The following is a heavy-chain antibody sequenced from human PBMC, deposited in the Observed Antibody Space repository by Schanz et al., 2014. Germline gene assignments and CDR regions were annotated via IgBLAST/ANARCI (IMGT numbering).Heavy chain of an antibody. CDR1: GYTFTTYA. D-gene: IGHD3-9*01. CDR2: ISVYTGNT. Sequence: QVQLVQSGAEVKKPGASVRVSCKASGYTFTTYAMSWVRQAPGQGLEWVGWISVYTGNTKYGQKVQGRVTMTADTSTTTAYMELRSLRSDDTAVYYCAKAEYDILTDSYSRLDPWGQGSLVIVSS. J-gene: IGHJ5*02. V-gene: IGHV1-18*01. CDR3: AKAEYDILTDSYSRLDP.